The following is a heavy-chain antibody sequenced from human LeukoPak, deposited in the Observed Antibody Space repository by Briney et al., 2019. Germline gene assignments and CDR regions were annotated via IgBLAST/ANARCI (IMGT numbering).Heavy chain of an antibody. D-gene: IGHD1-26*01. Sequence: PGGSLRLSCAASGFTFSSYAMSWVRQAPGKGLEWVSAISGSGGSTYYADSVKGRFTISRDNSRNTLYLQMNSLRVEDTAVYYCAKGRDSGSYYFDNWGQGTLVTVSS. J-gene: IGHJ4*02. CDR1: GFTFSSYA. V-gene: IGHV3-23*01. CDR3: AKGRDSGSYYFDN. CDR2: ISGSGGST.